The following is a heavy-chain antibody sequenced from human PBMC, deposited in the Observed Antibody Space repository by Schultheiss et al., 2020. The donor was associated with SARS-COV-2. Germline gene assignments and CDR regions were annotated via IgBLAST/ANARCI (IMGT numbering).Heavy chain of an antibody. Sequence: ASVKVSCKASGYTFTSYAMHWVRQAPGQRLEWMGWINAGNGNTKYSQKFQGRVTITRDTSASTAYMELSSLRSEDTAVYYCARQGMDGYCSGGSCYSVDYWGQGTLVTVSS. CDR2: INAGNGNT. J-gene: IGHJ4*02. CDR1: GYTFTSYA. V-gene: IGHV1-3*01. CDR3: ARQGMDGYCSGGSCYSVDY. D-gene: IGHD2-15*01.